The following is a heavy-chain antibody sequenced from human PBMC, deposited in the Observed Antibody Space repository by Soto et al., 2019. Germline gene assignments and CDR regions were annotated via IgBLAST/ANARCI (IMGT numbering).Heavy chain of an antibody. J-gene: IGHJ4*02. CDR3: ARSPIRGAHFDWADY. V-gene: IGHV1-46*03. CDR1: GYTFTSYY. Sequence: QVQLVQSGAEVKKPGASVKVSCKASGYTFTSYYMHWVRQAPGQGLEWMGIINPSGGSTSYAQKFQGRVTMTRDTSTSTVYMELSSLRSEDTAVYYCARSPIRGAHFDWADYWGQGTLVTVSS. CDR2: INPSGGST. D-gene: IGHD3-9*01.